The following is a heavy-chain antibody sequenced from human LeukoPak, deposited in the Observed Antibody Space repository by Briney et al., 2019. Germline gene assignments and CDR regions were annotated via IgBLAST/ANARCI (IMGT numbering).Heavy chain of an antibody. CDR1: GCTFTRYV. J-gene: IGHJ4*02. V-gene: IGHV1-18*01. D-gene: IGHD3-16*02. CDR2: ISAYNGNT. Sequence: GASVKVSCKASGCTFTRYVISWVRQAPGHGLEGMGWISAYNGNTNYAQKFQGRVTMTTDTSTSTAYMELRSLRSDDTAAYSCGSGIMITFGGVIVMDYWGQGTLVTVSS. CDR3: GSGIMITFGGVIVMDY.